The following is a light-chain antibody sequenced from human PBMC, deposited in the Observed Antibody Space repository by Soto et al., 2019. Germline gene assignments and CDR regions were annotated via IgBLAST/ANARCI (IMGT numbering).Light chain of an antibody. Sequence: EIVMTQSPATLSVSPGERATLSCRASQSVSSNLAWYQQKPGQAPRLLIYGASTRATGIPARFSGSGSGTEFTLTICGLQSEDFAVYYCQQYNNWPPTWTFGQGTKVEIK. J-gene: IGKJ1*01. V-gene: IGKV3-15*01. CDR3: QQYNNWPPTWT. CDR1: QSVSSN. CDR2: GAS.